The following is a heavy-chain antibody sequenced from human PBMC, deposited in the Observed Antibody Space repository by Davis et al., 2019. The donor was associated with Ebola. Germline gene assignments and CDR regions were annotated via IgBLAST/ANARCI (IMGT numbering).Heavy chain of an antibody. CDR3: ARDRLDIVATDYYYGMDV. Sequence: SETLSLTCTVSGGSISSYYWSWIRQPPGKGLEWIGYIYYSGSTNYNPSLKSRVTISVDTSKNQFSLKLSSVTAADTAVYYCARDRLDIVATDYYYGMDVWGQGTTVTVSS. J-gene: IGHJ6*02. D-gene: IGHD5-12*01. CDR2: IYYSGST. V-gene: IGHV4-59*01. CDR1: GGSISSYY.